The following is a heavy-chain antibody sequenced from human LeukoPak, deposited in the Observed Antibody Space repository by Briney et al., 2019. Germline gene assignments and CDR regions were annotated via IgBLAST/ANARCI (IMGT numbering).Heavy chain of an antibody. Sequence: SETLSLTCTVSGGSISSYYWSWIRQPAGKGLEWIGRIFTSGTTDYNPSLKSRVTMSVDTSKNQFSLKLSSVTAADTAVYYCARSYGINDAFDIWAKGQWSPSLQ. V-gene: IGHV4-4*07. J-gene: IGHJ3*02. CDR2: IFTSGTT. CDR3: ARSYGINDAFDI. D-gene: IGHD2-8*01. CDR1: GGSISSYY.